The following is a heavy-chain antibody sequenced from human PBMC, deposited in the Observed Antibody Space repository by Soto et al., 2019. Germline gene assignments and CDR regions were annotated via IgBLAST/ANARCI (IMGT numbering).Heavy chain of an antibody. CDR2: ISCSSSYI. CDR3: ARVVDYCDPYYYYGMDV. Sequence: EVQLVESGGGLVKPGGSLRLSCAASGFTFSSYSMNWVRQAPGKGLEWVSSISCSSSYIYYADSVKGRFTINRDNAKNSLYLQMNSLRAEDTAVYYCARVVDYCDPYYYYGMDVWSQGSTVTVSS. J-gene: IGHJ6*02. D-gene: IGHD3-22*01. CDR1: GFTFSSYS. V-gene: IGHV3-21*01.